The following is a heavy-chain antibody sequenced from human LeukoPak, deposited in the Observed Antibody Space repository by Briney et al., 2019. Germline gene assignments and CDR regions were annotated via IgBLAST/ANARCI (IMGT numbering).Heavy chain of an antibody. Sequence: GGSLTPSCSVSGFTFSTYAMHWVRQAPGKGLEYVSAISSNGGSTYYADSVKGRFTISRDNSKNTLYPQMSSLRAEDTAVYYCVKGMDIAMVSAFDYWGQGTLVTVSS. CDR1: GFTFSTYA. J-gene: IGHJ4*02. D-gene: IGHD5-18*01. CDR2: ISSNGGST. CDR3: VKGMDIAMVSAFDY. V-gene: IGHV3-64D*09.